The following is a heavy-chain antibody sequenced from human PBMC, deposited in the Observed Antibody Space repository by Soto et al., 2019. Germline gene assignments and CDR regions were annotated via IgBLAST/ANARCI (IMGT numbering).Heavy chain of an antibody. CDR2: ISGSGNGGTT. J-gene: IGHJ4*03. D-gene: IGHD6-6*01. CDR1: GFTFSNYA. V-gene: IGHV3-23*01. CDR3: VRQQSTSSTYVN. Sequence: GGSLRLACAASGFTFSNYAMSWVRQAPGKGLEWVSSISGSGNGGTTYYADSVNGRFTISRDNSKNTLSLQMSSLRPEDTAVNYCVRQQSTSSTYVNWGQGTLVTVSS.